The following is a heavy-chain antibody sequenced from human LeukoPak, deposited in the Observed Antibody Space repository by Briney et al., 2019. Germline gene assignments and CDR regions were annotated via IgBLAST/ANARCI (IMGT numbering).Heavy chain of an antibody. CDR2: INAGNGNT. J-gene: IGHJ3*02. V-gene: IGHV1-3*01. CDR1: GYTFISSA. CDR3: ARVIWGEAVAGISDDAYDI. D-gene: IGHD6-19*01. Sequence: ASVKVSCKASGYTFISSAMHWVRQAPGQRLEWMGWINAGNGNTRYSQNFQGRVTITRGTSASTVYMELSSLRSEDTAVYYCARVIWGEAVAGISDDAYDIWGQGTMVTVSS.